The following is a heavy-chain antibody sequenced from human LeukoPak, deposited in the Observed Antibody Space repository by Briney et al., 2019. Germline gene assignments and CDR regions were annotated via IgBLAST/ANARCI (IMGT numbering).Heavy chain of an antibody. Sequence: ASVKVSCKASGYTFISYGISWVRQAPGQGLEWMGRISPNNGNTNDAQKFQGRVTMTTDTSTSTAYMELRSLRSDDTAMHYCARLYTNYFDSWGQGTLATVSS. CDR2: ISPNNGNT. V-gene: IGHV1-18*04. D-gene: IGHD3-16*01. J-gene: IGHJ4*02. CDR1: GYTFISYG. CDR3: ARLYTNYFDS.